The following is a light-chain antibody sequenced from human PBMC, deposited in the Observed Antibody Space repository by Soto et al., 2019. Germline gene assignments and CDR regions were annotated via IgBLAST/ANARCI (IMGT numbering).Light chain of an antibody. CDR2: AAS. Sequence: DIQMTQSPSSVSASVGDRVTITCRASQGIRSWLAWYQQKPGKAPKLLISAASNLQSGVPTRFSGSGSGTDFTLIISSLQPEDFATYYCQQASSFPRTFGGGTKVEIK. CDR1: QGIRSW. V-gene: IGKV1-12*01. CDR3: QQASSFPRT. J-gene: IGKJ4*01.